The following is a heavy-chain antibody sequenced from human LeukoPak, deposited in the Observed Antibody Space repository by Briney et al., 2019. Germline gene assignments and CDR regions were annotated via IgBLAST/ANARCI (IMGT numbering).Heavy chain of an antibody. V-gene: IGHV1-69*04. CDR3: SPCGHAYDWFGP. CDR1: GATLNIGHA. CDR2: TIPFLGAV. D-gene: IGHD5-12*01. Sequence: SVRISCKAFGATLNIGHAFIWARQAPGQGLQWMGRTIPFLGAVTYAQNFQGRVSFTADKTTSTLYMQLNSLRPDDTAIYYCSPCGHAYDWFGPWGQGTLVTVSS. J-gene: IGHJ5*02.